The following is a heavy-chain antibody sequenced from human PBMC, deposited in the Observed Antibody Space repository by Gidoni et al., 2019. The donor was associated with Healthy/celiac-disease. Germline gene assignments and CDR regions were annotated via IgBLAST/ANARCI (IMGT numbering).Heavy chain of an antibody. CDR3: ARGNYDFWSGYPQSTNWFDP. V-gene: IGHV4-4*07. Sequence: QVQLQDSGPGLVKPSETLSLTCTFSGGSISSYYWSWIRQPAGKGLEWIGRSYTSGSTNYNPSLKSRVTMSVDTSKNQFSLKLSSVTAADTAVYYCARGNYDFWSGYPQSTNWFDPWGQGTLVTVSS. CDR1: GGSISSYY. D-gene: IGHD3-3*01. CDR2: SYTSGST. J-gene: IGHJ5*02.